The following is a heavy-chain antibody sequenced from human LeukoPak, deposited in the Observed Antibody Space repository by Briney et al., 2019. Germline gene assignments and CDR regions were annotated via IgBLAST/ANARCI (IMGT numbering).Heavy chain of an antibody. CDR2: IKQDGSGK. D-gene: IGHD5-18*01. J-gene: IGHJ4*02. Sequence: GGSLRLSCAASGFTFSSYWMSWVRQAPGKGREWVANIKQDGSGKYYVDSVKGRFTISGDNAKNSLYLQMNSLRAEDTAVYYCSRDPRYSYGNDYWGKGALVTVAS. CDR1: GFTFSSYW. CDR3: SRDPRYSYGNDY. V-gene: IGHV3-7*01.